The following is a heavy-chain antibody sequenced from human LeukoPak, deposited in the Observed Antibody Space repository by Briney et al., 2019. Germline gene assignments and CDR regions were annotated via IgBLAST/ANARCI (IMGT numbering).Heavy chain of an antibody. D-gene: IGHD3-10*01. Sequence: PGRSLRLSCAASGFTFNDYAMHWVRQAPGKGLEWVSGISWNSGSIGYADSVKGRFTISRDNAKNSLYLQMNSLRAEDTALYYCAKARGGDRYYGMDVWGQGTTVTVSS. V-gene: IGHV3-9*01. CDR2: ISWNSGSI. CDR1: GFTFNDYA. CDR3: AKARGGDRYYGMDV. J-gene: IGHJ6*02.